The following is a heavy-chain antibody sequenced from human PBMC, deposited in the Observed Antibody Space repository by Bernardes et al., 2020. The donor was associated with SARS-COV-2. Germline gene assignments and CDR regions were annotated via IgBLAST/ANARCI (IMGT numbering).Heavy chain of an antibody. J-gene: IGHJ5*02. CDR2: INHSGST. CDR3: ARDRIMITFGGSLKGWFDH. V-gene: IGHV4-34*01. Sequence: SATLTLTCAVYGGSFSGSYWSWIRQPPGPGLAWIGEINHSGSTNYNPSLKSRVTISVDTSKNQFSLKLSSVTAADTAVYYCARDRIMITFGGSLKGWFDHWGQGTLVTGSS. D-gene: IGHD3-16*01. CDR1: GGSFSGSY.